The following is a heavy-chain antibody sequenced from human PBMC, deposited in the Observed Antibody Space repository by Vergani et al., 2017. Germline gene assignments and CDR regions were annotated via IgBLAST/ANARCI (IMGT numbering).Heavy chain of an antibody. V-gene: IGHV4-59*01. CDR3: ARLSIAAAGFSFDY. CDR1: GGSISSYY. CDR2: IYYSGST. Sequence: QVQLQESGPGLVKTSETLSLTCTDSGGSISSYYWSWIRQPPGKGLEWIGYIYYSGSTNYNPSLKSRVTISVDTSKNQFSLKLSSVTAADTAVYYCARLSIAAAGFSFDYWGQGTLVTVSS. D-gene: IGHD6-13*01. J-gene: IGHJ4*02.